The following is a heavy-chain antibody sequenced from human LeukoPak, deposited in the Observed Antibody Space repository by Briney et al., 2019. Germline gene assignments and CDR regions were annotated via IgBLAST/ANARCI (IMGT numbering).Heavy chain of an antibody. CDR1: GFTFSSYW. D-gene: IGHD3-10*01. CDR2: INGDESEK. J-gene: IGHJ4*02. V-gene: IGHV3-7*01. Sequence: GGSLRLSCAASGFTFSSYWMSWVRQAPGKGLEWVANINGDESEKYYVDSVKARFTISRDNTKNSLYLQMNSLRVDDTAIYYCSRGEGDDYWGQGTLVAVSS. CDR3: SRGEGDDY.